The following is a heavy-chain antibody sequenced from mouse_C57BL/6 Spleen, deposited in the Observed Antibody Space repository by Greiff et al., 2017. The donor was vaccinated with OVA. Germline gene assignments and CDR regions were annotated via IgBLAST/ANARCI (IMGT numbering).Heavy chain of an antibody. CDR3: ARGGFYYSNYVGWYFDV. D-gene: IGHD2-5*01. Sequence: QVQLQQPGAELVKPGASVKMSCKASGYTFTSYWITWVKQRPGQGLEWIGMIHPNSGSTNYNEKFKSKATLTVDKSSSTAYMQLSSLTSEDSAVYYCARGGFYYSNYVGWYFDVWGTGTTVTVSS. CDR2: IHPNSGST. CDR1: GYTFTSYW. V-gene: IGHV1-64*01. J-gene: IGHJ1*03.